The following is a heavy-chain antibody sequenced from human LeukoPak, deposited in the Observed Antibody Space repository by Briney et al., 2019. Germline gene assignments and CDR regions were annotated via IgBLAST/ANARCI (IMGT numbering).Heavy chain of an antibody. Sequence: ASVKVSCKASGYTFTGYYMHWARQAPGQGLEWMGWINPNSGGTNYAQKFQGRVTMTRDTSISTAYMELSGLRSDDTAVYYCARVFAVAGTRRVYFQHWGQGTLVTVSS. CDR3: ARVFAVAGTRRVYFQH. CDR1: GYTFTGYY. D-gene: IGHD6-19*01. CDR2: INPNSGGT. V-gene: IGHV1-2*02. J-gene: IGHJ1*01.